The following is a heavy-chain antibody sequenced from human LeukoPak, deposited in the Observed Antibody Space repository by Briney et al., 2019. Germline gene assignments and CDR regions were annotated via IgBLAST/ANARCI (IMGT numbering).Heavy chain of an antibody. CDR1: GFTFSSYW. D-gene: IGHD5-12*01. CDR3: ARGDGYAQRD. J-gene: IGHJ4*02. Sequence: GGSLRLSCAASGFTFSSYWMHWVRQAPGKGLVWVSRINSDGSSTSYADSVKGRLTISRDNAKNTLYLQMNSLRVEGTAVYYCARGDGYAQRDWGQGTLVTVPS. V-gene: IGHV3-74*01. CDR2: INSDGSST.